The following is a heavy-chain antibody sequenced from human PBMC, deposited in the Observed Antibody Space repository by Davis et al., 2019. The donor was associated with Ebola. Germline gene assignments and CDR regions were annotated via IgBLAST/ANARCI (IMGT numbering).Heavy chain of an antibody. CDR2: IYYSGST. CDR3: AKGPTSDAFVY. V-gene: IGHV4-59*01. Sequence: MPGGSLRLSCTVSGGSISSYYWSWIRQPPGKGLEWIGYIYYSGSTNYNPSLKSRVTISVDTSKNQFSLKLSSVTAADTAVYYCAKGPTSDAFVYWGQGTLVTVSS. CDR1: GGSISSYY. J-gene: IGHJ4*02. D-gene: IGHD3-16*01.